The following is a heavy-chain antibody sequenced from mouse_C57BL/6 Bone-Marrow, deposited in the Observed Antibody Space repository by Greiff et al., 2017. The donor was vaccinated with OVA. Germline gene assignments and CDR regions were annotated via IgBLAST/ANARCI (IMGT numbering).Heavy chain of an antibody. CDR1: GFTFSDYY. Sequence: EVQRVESGGGLVQPGGSLKLSCAASGFTFSDYYMYWVRQTPEKRLEWVAYISNGGGSTYYPDTVKGRFTISRDNAKNTLYLQMSRLKSEDTAMYYCARRTTVSYAMDYWGQGTSVTVSS. CDR2: ISNGGGST. D-gene: IGHD1-1*01. CDR3: ARRTTVSYAMDY. V-gene: IGHV5-12*01. J-gene: IGHJ4*01.